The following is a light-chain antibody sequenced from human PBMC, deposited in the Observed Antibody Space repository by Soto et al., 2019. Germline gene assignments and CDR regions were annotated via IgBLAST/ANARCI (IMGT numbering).Light chain of an antibody. CDR3: HQRKSWPRT. Sequence: IVMTQSPGTLSVSPGERATLSCRASQSVNNYLAWYQQRPGQAPRLLIYDTSNRATGIPARFSGSGSGTDFTLTISSLEPEDFAVYYCHQRKSWPRTFGQGTKVDIK. CDR2: DTS. J-gene: IGKJ1*01. CDR1: QSVNNY. V-gene: IGKV3-11*01.